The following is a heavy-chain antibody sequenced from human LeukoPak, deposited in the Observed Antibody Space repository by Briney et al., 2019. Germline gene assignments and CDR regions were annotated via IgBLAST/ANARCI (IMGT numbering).Heavy chain of an antibody. CDR1: GFTFSSYA. V-gene: IGHV3-23*01. Sequence: GGSLRLSCAVSGFTFSSYAMSWVRQAPGKGLEWVSHISGSGGSTYYADSVKGRFTISRDNFMNTLYLQMNSLRAEDTAVYFCAKGRDSSGRQYFQHWGQGTLVTVSS. D-gene: IGHD3-22*01. J-gene: IGHJ1*01. CDR2: ISGSGGST. CDR3: AKGRDSSGRQYFQH.